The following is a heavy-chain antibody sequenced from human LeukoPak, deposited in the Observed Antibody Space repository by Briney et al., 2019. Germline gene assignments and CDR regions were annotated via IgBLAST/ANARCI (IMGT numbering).Heavy chain of an antibody. CDR1: GFTFSAYW. V-gene: IGHV3-7*01. J-gene: IGHJ4*02. D-gene: IGHD3-22*01. CDR3: ARYYYDSSAYYYGVDY. Sequence: GGSLRLSCVASGFTFSAYWMSWVRQAPGKGLEWVASIKQDGGEEYYMDSVRGRFTISRDNAKNSLYLQMNSLRAEDTAVYYCARYYYDSSAYYYGVDYWGQGTLVTVSS. CDR2: IKQDGGEE.